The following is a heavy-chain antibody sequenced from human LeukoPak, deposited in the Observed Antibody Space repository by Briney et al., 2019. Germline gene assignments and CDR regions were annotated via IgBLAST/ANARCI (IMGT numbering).Heavy chain of an antibody. CDR3: ATTSRSVSFDY. CDR2: IKPDGSGT. Sequence: GGSLRLSCAASGFTFTNYWMNWVRQAPGEGLEWVAHIKPDGSGTEYVDSVKGRFTISRDNAKNSLYLRMNSLTAEDTAVYYCATTSRSVSFDYWGQGTLVTVSS. CDR1: GFTFTNYW. D-gene: IGHD2/OR15-2a*01. V-gene: IGHV3-7*01. J-gene: IGHJ4*02.